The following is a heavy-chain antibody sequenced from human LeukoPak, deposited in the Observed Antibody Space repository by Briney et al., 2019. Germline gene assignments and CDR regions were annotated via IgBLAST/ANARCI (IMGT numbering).Heavy chain of an antibody. CDR2: IYHGGST. CDR1: GYSISGGYY. Sequence: SQTLSLTCTVSGYSISGGYYWGWIRQPPGRGLEWIGTIYHGGSTYYNPSLESRVTISLDTSKNHFSLNLTSVTAADTAMYYCARVAERTWLPYDAAFDIWGLGTMVTVSS. CDR3: ARVAERTWLPYDAAFDI. V-gene: IGHV4-38-2*02. J-gene: IGHJ3*02. D-gene: IGHD3-9*01.